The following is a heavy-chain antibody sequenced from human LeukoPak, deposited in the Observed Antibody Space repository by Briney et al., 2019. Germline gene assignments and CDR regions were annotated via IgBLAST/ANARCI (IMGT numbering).Heavy chain of an antibody. D-gene: IGHD6-19*01. Sequence: PSETLSLTCTVSGGSISSSYWSWIRQSPGKGLERIGYIHGSGSTHFDPYLKSRVTMSVDASKHQFSLKLSSVTAADTAVYYCAREARFALPVVGSGDYWGQGTLVTVSS. CDR1: GGSISSSY. J-gene: IGHJ4*02. V-gene: IGHV4-4*08. CDR3: AREARFALPVVGSGDY. CDR2: IHGSGST.